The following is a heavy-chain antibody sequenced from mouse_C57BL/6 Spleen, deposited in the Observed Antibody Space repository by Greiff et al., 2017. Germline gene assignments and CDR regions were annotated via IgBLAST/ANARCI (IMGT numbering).Heavy chain of an antibody. CDR3: ARWRLDYYGSSLYAMDY. CDR1: GYTFTDYN. CDR2: INPNNGGT. J-gene: IGHJ4*01. V-gene: IGHV1-18*01. D-gene: IGHD1-1*01. Sequence: EVQLQQSGPELVKPGASVKIPCKASGYTFTDYNMDWVKQSHGKSLEWIGDINPNNGGTIYNQKFKGKATLTVDKSSSTAYMELRSLTSEDTAVYYCARWRLDYYGSSLYAMDYWGQGTSVTVSS.